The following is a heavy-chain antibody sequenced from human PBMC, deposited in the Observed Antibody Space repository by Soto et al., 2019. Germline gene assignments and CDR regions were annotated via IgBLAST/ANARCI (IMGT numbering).Heavy chain of an antibody. CDR2: ISGSGGST. Sequence: GGSLRLSCAASGFTFSSYAMSWVRQAPGKGLEWVSAISGSGGSTYYADSVKGRFTISRDNSKNTLYLQMNSLRAEDTAVYCCAKFEQGYVEGYFDYWGQGTLVTVSS. CDR3: AKFEQGYVEGYFDY. V-gene: IGHV3-23*01. D-gene: IGHD3-16*01. CDR1: GFTFSSYA. J-gene: IGHJ4*02.